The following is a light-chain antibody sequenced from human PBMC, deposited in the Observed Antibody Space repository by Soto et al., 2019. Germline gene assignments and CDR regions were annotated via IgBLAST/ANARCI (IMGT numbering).Light chain of an antibody. CDR1: QTISSW. V-gene: IGKV1-39*01. J-gene: IGKJ5*01. CDR2: AAS. CDR3: QQSYSTLGIT. Sequence: DIQMTQSPSTLSGSVGDRVTITCRASQTISSWLAWYQQKPGKAPKLLIYAASGLQSGVPSRFSGSRSGTDFTLTISSLQPEDFATYYCQQSYSTLGITFGQGTRLEIK.